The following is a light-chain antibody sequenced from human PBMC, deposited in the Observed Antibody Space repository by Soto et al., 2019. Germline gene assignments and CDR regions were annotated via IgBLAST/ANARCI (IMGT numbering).Light chain of an antibody. Sequence: EIVMTQSPDTLSVSPGERATLSCRASQSVSDRVVWYQQKPGQAPRLLIYGASTRATGIPARFSGSGSGTEFTLTISSLQSEDFAVYYCQQYNNWPLFGGGTKVDIK. CDR1: QSVSDR. CDR2: GAS. CDR3: QQYNNWPL. J-gene: IGKJ4*01. V-gene: IGKV3-15*01.